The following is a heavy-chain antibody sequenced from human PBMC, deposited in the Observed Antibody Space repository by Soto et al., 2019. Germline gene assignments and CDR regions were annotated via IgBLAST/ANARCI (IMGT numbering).Heavy chain of an antibody. D-gene: IGHD6-6*01. CDR3: ARDTSNSSSSRYYYYGMDV. CDR1: GGTFSSYA. Sequence: ASVKVSCKASGGTFSSYAISWVRQAPGQGLEWMGGIIPIFGTANYAQKFQGRVTITADKSTSTAYMELSSLRSEDTAVYCCARDTSNSSSSRYYYYGMDVWGQGTTVTVSS. J-gene: IGHJ6*02. V-gene: IGHV1-69*06. CDR2: IIPIFGTA.